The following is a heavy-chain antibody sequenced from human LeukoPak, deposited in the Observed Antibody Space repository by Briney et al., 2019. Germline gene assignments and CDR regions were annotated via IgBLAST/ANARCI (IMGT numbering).Heavy chain of an antibody. CDR3: ARVTGYMIEDYFDY. Sequence: PSETLSLTCTVSGASISSSYWSWIRQPPGKGLEWIGYIYYSGSTNYNPSLKSRVTISVETSKNQFSLKRSSVTAADTAVYYCARVTGYMIEDYFDYWGQGTLVTVSS. D-gene: IGHD3-22*01. CDR2: IYYSGST. J-gene: IGHJ4*02. CDR1: GASISSSY. V-gene: IGHV4-59*01.